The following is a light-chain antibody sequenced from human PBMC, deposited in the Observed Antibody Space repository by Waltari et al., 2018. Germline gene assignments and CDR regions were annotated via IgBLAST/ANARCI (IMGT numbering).Light chain of an antibody. Sequence: DIQMTQSPSSLSASVGDRVTITCRASQSISSYLNWYQQKPGKAPKLLIYAASILQSGVPSRFSGSGSGTDVTLTIISLQPEDFATYYCQQSSSTPAWTFGQGPKVEIK. CDR2: AAS. V-gene: IGKV1-39*01. CDR1: QSISSY. CDR3: QQSSSTPAWT. J-gene: IGKJ1*01.